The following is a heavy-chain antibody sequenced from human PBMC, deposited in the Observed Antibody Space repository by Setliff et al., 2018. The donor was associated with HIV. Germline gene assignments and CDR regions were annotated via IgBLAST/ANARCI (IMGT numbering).Heavy chain of an antibody. V-gene: IGHV4-39*07. CDR1: GGSVISSSYY. CDR3: ARGGGYDRSGYYPFDY. D-gene: IGHD3-22*01. Sequence: SETLSLTCTVSGGSVISSSYYWGWIRQPPGKGLEWIGELNHSGSTNNDPSLKGRVTISVDTSKNQFSLKLSSVTAADTAVYYCARGGGYDRSGYYPFDYWGQGTPVTVSS. CDR2: LNHSGST. J-gene: IGHJ4*02.